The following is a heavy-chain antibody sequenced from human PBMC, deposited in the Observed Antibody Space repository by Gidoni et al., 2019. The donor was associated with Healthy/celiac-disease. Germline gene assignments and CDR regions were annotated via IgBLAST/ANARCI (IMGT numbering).Heavy chain of an antibody. J-gene: IGHJ4*02. CDR1: GFTFSSYS. V-gene: IGHV3-21*01. Sequence: EVQLVETGGGLVKPGGCRRRYCEASGFTFSSYSMNWVRQAPGKGLEGVSSISSSSSYISYAYSLKGRFTISRDNAKNSLYLHMNTLRAEDTAVYYCARDDSWGNFYFDYWGQGTLVTVSS. D-gene: IGHD4-4*01. CDR3: ARDDSWGNFYFDY. CDR2: ISSSSSYI.